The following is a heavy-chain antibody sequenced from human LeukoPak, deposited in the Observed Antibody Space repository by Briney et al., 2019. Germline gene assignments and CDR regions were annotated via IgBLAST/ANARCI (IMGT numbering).Heavy chain of an antibody. V-gene: IGHV3-74*01. J-gene: IGHJ5*02. CDR2: INPDGSTT. CDR1: GFTFSRYW. D-gene: IGHD3-22*01. CDR3: ARVLSGSWDWFDP. Sequence: GGSLRLSCAASGFTFSRYWIHWVRQAPGKGLEWVSRINPDGSTTTYADSVKGRFTISRDNAKNTVYLQMNSLRAEDTAVYYCARVLSGSWDWFDPWGQGTLVTVSS.